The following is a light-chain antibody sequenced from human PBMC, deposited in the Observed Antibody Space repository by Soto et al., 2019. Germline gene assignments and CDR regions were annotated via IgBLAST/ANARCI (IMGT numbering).Light chain of an antibody. Sequence: EVVMTQSPATLSVSPGERATLSCRASQSVTSNYLAWYQQKPGQAPRLLIYGVSSRATGVPDRFSGSESGTDFTLTISRLEPEDCAVYYCQQYTDWPLTFGQGTKVEVK. CDR3: QQYTDWPLT. V-gene: IGKV3-20*01. J-gene: IGKJ1*01. CDR2: GVS. CDR1: QSVTSNY.